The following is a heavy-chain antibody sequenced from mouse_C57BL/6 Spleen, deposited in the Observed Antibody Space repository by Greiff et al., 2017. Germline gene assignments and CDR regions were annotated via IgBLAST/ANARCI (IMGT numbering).Heavy chain of an antibody. CDR2: ISYDGSN. CDR3: ARDRGYSNEAGFAY. D-gene: IGHD2-5*01. Sequence: DVQLQESGPGLVKPSQSLSLTCSVTGYSITSGYYWNWIRQFPGNKLEWMGYISYDGSNNYNPSLKNRISITRDTSKNQFFLKLNSVTTEDTATYYCARDRGYSNEAGFAYWGQGTLVTVSA. V-gene: IGHV3-6*01. CDR1: GYSITSGYY. J-gene: IGHJ3*01.